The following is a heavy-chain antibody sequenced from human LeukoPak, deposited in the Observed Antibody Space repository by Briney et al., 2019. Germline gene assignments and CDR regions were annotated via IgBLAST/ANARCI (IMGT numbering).Heavy chain of an antibody. CDR3: AREEGSYCSSTSCPGGFDY. J-gene: IGHJ4*02. V-gene: IGHV4-38-2*02. CDR1: GYSISSGYY. D-gene: IGHD2-2*01. Sequence: PSETLSLTCAVSGYSISSGYYWGWIRQPPGKGLEWIGSIYHSGSTYYNPSLKSRVTISVDTSKNQFSLKLSSVTAADTAVYYCAREEGSYCSSTSCPGGFDYWGQGTLVTVPS. CDR2: IYHSGST.